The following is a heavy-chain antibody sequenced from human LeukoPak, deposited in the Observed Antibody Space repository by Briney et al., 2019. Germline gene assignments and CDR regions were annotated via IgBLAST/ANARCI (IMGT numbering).Heavy chain of an antibody. CDR1: GFTFSSYD. V-gene: IGHV3-13*05. CDR3: ARGAGYCSGGSCLGDAFGI. CDR2: IGTAGDP. J-gene: IGHJ3*02. Sequence: GGSLRLSCAASGFTFSSYDMHWVRQATGKGLEWVSAIGTAGDPYYPGSVKGRFTISRENAKNSLYLQMNSLRAGDTAVYYCARGAGYCSGGSCLGDAFGIWGQGTMVTVSS. D-gene: IGHD2-15*01.